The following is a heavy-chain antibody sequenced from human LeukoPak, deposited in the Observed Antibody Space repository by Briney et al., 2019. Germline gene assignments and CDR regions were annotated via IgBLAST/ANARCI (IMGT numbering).Heavy chain of an antibody. V-gene: IGHV3-23*01. D-gene: IGHD6-6*01. CDR3: ARDRVAARQWGYYYYMDV. J-gene: IGHJ6*03. Sequence: GGSLRLSCAASGFTFSSYAINWVRQAPGKGLEWVSIISGSGGSTYYADSVKGRFTISRDNFKNTLYLQMNSLRAEDTAVYYCARDRVAARQWGYYYYMDVWGKGTTVTVSS. CDR2: ISGSGGST. CDR1: GFTFSSYA.